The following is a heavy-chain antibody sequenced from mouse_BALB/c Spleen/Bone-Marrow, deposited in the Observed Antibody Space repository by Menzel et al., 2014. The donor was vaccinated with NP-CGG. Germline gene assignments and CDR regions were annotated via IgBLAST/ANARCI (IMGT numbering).Heavy chain of an antibody. V-gene: IGHV1-87*01. J-gene: IGHJ3*01. CDR3: ARWDDYDAWFAY. D-gene: IGHD2-4*01. CDR2: IYPGDGDT. CDR1: GYTFTSYW. Sequence: LVESGAELARPGASVQLSCKASGYTFTSYWMQWVKQRPGQGLEWIGAIYPGDGDTRYTQKFKGKATLTADKSSSTAYMQLSSLASEDSAVYYCARWDDYDAWFAYWGQGTLVTVSA.